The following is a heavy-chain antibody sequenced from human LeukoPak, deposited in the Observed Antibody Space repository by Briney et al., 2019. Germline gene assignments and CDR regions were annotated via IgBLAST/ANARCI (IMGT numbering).Heavy chain of an antibody. CDR3: ARKYYDILTGYYGGAFDI. V-gene: IGHV4-38-2*01. J-gene: IGHJ3*02. Sequence: SETLSLTCAASGYSISSGYYWGWIRQPPGKGLEWIGSIYHSGNTYYNPSLKSRVTISVDTSKNQFSLKLSSVTAADTAVYYCARKYYDILTGYYGGAFDIWGQGTMVTVSS. D-gene: IGHD3-9*01. CDR1: GYSISSGYY. CDR2: IYHSGNT.